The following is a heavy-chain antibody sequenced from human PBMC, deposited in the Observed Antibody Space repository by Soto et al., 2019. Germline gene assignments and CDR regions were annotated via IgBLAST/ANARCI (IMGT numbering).Heavy chain of an antibody. Sequence: ASVKRSCKASGYTFSSYGSSWVRQAPGQGLEWMGIISPSGGSTSYAQKFQGRVTMTRDTSTSTVYMELSSLRSEDTAVYYCARDVVVVAATQPDYWGQGTLVTVSS. J-gene: IGHJ4*02. CDR3: ARDVVVVAATQPDY. CDR1: GYTFSSYG. V-gene: IGHV1-46*03. D-gene: IGHD2-15*01. CDR2: ISPSGGST.